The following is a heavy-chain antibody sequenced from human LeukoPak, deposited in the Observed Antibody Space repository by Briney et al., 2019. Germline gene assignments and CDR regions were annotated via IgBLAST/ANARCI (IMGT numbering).Heavy chain of an antibody. V-gene: IGHV1-69*13. CDR3: ARVASGLMSVDY. J-gene: IGHJ4*02. D-gene: IGHD2-8*01. CDR1: GGTFSSYA. CDR2: IIPIFGTA. Sequence: SVKVSCKASGGTFSSYAISWVRQAPGQGLEWMGGIIPIFGTANYAQKFQGRVTITADESTSTAYMELSSLRSEDTAVYYCARVASGLMSVDYWGQGTLITVSS.